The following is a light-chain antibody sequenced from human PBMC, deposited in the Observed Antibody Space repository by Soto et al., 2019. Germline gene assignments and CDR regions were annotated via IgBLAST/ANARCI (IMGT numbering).Light chain of an antibody. CDR2: DAS. Sequence: DLQMTQSPSTLSASVGDRVTITCRASQTIFNWWAWYQRKPGEAPKLLIYDASALPRGVPSRFSGSGSGTKFTLTIASLQPDDFATYYCQQYETFSGTFGPGTKVDIK. CDR1: QTIFNW. CDR3: QQYETFSGT. V-gene: IGKV1-5*01. J-gene: IGKJ1*01.